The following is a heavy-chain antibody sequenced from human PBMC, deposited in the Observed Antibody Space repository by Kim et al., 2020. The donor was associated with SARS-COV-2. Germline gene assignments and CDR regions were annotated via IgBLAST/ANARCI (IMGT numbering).Heavy chain of an antibody. D-gene: IGHD5-12*01. CDR2: VYYSGST. CDR3: ARRRDGYGALFDI. CDR1: GGSISSYY. J-gene: IGHJ3*02. Sequence: SETLSLTCTVSGGSISSYYWSWIRQPPGKGLEWIGYVYYSGSTNYNPSLKSRVTISVDTSKNQFSLKLSSVTAADTAVYYCARRRDGYGALFDIWGQGTMVTVSS. V-gene: IGHV4-59*08.